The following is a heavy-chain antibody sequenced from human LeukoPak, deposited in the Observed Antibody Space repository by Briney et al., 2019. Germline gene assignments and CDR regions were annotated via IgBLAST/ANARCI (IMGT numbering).Heavy chain of an antibody. D-gene: IGHD3-16*01. CDR1: GYIFTSYY. CDR3: VREYHGGYFDF. J-gene: IGHJ4*02. V-gene: IGHV1-46*03. Sequence: EASVKVSCKASGYIFTSYYMHWVRQAPGLGLEWLGVVYPSAGTSDPAQRFRARITLSDDTSTSTAYMELRSLKSEDTAIYFCVREYHGGYFDFWGQGTLVTVSS. CDR2: VYPSAGTS.